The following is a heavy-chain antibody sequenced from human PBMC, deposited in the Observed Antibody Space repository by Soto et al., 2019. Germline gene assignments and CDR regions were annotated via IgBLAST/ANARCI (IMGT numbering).Heavy chain of an antibody. D-gene: IGHD5-12*01. J-gene: IGHJ4*02. V-gene: IGHV3-48*02. CDR3: ASRGLMVATTPFDY. CDR2: ISSSSSTI. Sequence: PGGSLRLACAASGFTFSSYSMNWVRQAPGKGLEWVSYISSSSSTIYYADSVKGRFTISRDNAKNSLYLQMNSLRDEDTAVYYCASRGLMVATTPFDYWGQGTLVTVSS. CDR1: GFTFSSYS.